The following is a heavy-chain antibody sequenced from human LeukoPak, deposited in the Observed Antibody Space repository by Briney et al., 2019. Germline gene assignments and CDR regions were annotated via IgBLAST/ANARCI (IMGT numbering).Heavy chain of an antibody. CDR1: GGSFSGYY. CDR2: INHSGST. Sequence: PSETLSLTCAVYGGSFSGYYWSWIRQPPGKGLEWIGEINHSGSTNYNPSLKSRVTISVDTSKSQFSLKLSSVTAADTAVYYCARGRPIAAVNWFDPWGQGTLVTVSS. D-gene: IGHD6-13*01. J-gene: IGHJ5*02. CDR3: ARGRPIAAVNWFDP. V-gene: IGHV4-34*01.